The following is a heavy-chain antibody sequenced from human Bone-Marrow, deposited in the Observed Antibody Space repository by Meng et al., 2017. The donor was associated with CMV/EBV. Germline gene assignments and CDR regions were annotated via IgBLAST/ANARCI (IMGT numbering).Heavy chain of an antibody. D-gene: IGHD4-11*01. J-gene: IGHJ4*02. CDR2: IRYDGSDK. CDR1: GFTFSNYG. V-gene: IGHV3-30*02. Sequence: GESLKISCAASGFTFSNYGMHWVRQAPGKGLEWVSFIRYDGSDKFYADSVKGRFTISRDNSKNMLYLQMSSLRVEDTALYYCAKVTVHGFFDYWGQGTLVTVSS. CDR3: AKVTVHGFFDY.